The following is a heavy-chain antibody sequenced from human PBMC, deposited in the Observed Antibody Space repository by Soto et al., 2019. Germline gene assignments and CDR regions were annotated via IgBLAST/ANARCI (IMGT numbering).Heavy chain of an antibody. CDR1: GFTFSSYA. D-gene: IGHD6-6*01. CDR3: AKDFSIAARSWSWESGAFDI. Sequence: AGGSLRLSCAASGFTFSSYAMSWVRQAPGKGLEWVSAISGSGGSTYYADSVKGRFTISRDNSKNTLYLQMNSLRAEDTAVYYCAKDFSIAARSWSWESGAFDIWGQGTMVTVSS. J-gene: IGHJ3*02. V-gene: IGHV3-23*01. CDR2: ISGSGGST.